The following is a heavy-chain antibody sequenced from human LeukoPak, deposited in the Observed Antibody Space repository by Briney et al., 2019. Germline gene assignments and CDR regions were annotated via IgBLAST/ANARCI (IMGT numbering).Heavy chain of an antibody. CDR3: ARVGAARFYYYYMDV. D-gene: IGHD6-6*01. J-gene: IGHJ6*03. V-gene: IGHV4-59*01. CDR1: GGSISSYY. CDR2: IYYSGST. Sequence: PSETLSLTCTVSGGSISSYYWSWIRQPPGKGLEWIGYIYYSGSTNYNPSLKSRVTISVDTSKNQFSLKLSSVTAADTAVYYCARVGAARFYYYYMDVCGKGTTVTVSS.